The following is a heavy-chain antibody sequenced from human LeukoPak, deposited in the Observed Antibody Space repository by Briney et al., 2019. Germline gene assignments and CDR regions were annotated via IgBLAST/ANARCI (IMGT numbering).Heavy chain of an antibody. D-gene: IGHD1-26*01. CDR3: ARKSVGATTRAGFDY. CDR2: IIPIFGTA. J-gene: IGHJ4*02. Sequence: ASVKVSCKASGGTFSSYAISWVRQAPGQGLERMGGIIPIFGTANYAQKFQGRVTITADESTSTAYMELSSLRSEDTAVYYCARKSVGATTRAGFDYWGQGTLVTVSS. CDR1: GGTFSSYA. V-gene: IGHV1-69*13.